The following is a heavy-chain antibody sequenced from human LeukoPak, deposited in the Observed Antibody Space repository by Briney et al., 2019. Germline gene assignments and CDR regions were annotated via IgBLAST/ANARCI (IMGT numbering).Heavy chain of an antibody. CDR2: INPSSGGT. CDR3: ARGRAGSSWYYFDY. J-gene: IGHJ4*02. Sequence: GASVKVSCKASAYTFTGYNMHWVRQAPAQGLEWMGWINPSSGGTNYAQKVQGRVTMTRDTSISTAYMELSTLRSDDTAVYYCARGRAGSSWYYFDYWGQGDLVTVSS. V-gene: IGHV1-2*02. CDR1: AYTFTGYN. D-gene: IGHD6-13*01.